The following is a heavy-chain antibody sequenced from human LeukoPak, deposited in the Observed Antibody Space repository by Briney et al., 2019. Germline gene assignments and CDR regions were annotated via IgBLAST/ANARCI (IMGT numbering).Heavy chain of an antibody. CDR2: ISWNSGSI. CDR1: GFTFDDYA. CDR3: ASLGPGAPDAFDI. V-gene: IGHV3-9*01. D-gene: IGHD1-1*01. Sequence: PGGSLRLSCAASGFTFDDYAMHWVRQAPGKGLEWVSGISWNSGSIGYADSVKGRFTISRDNAKNSLYLQMNSLRAEDTAVYYCASLGPGAPDAFDIWGQGTMVTVSS. J-gene: IGHJ3*02.